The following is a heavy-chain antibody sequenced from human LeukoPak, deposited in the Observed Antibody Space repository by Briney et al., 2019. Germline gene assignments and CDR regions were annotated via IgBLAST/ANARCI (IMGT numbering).Heavy chain of an antibody. Sequence: ASVKVSCKASGGTFRYYALNWVRQAPGQGLEGMGWMNPNTGNTGYAQKFQGRVTITRNTSISTAFMELSSLRSEDTAVYYCARRAVGNSYYYSMDVWGKGTTVTVSS. CDR3: ARRAVGNSYYYSMDV. CDR2: MNPNTGNT. D-gene: IGHD6-19*01. J-gene: IGHJ6*03. CDR1: GGTFRYYA. V-gene: IGHV1-8*01.